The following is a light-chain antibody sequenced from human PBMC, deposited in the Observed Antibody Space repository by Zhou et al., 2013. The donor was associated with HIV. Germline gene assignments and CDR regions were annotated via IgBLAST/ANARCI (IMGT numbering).Light chain of an antibody. V-gene: IGKV3-11*01. Sequence: EIVLTQSPATLSLSPGERATLSCRASQSVSSYLAWYQQKPGQAPRLLIYDASNRATGIPARFSGSGSGTDFTLTISRLESEDFGVFYCQQYGSSVTFGQGTKVEIK. CDR3: QQYGSSVT. J-gene: IGKJ1*01. CDR1: QSVSSY. CDR2: DAS.